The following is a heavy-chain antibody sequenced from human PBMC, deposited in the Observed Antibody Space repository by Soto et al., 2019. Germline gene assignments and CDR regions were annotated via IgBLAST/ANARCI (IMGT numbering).Heavy chain of an antibody. CDR2: ISYDGSNK. CDR3: ARGRFYDSSGYYFSQDY. J-gene: IGHJ4*02. D-gene: IGHD3-22*01. Sequence: VQLVESGGGVVQPGRSLRLSCAASGFTFSSYAMHWVRQAPGKGLEWVAVISYDGSNKYYADSVKGRFTISRDNSKNTLYLQMNSLRAEDTAVYYCARGRFYDSSGYYFSQDYWGQGTLVTVSS. CDR1: GFTFSSYA. V-gene: IGHV3-30-3*01.